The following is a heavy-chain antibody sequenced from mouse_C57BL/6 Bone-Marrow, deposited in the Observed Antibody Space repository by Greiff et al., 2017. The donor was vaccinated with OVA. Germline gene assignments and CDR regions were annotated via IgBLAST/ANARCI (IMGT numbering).Heavy chain of an antibody. J-gene: IGHJ2*01. V-gene: IGHV1-81*01. CDR3: ARWTVVEEGDY. D-gene: IGHD1-1*01. Sequence: VQLKESGAELARPGASVKLSCKASGYTFTSYGISWVKQRTGQGLEWIGEIYPRSGNTYYNEKFKGKATLTADKSSSTAYMELRSLTSEDSAVYFCARWTVVEEGDYWGQGTTLTVSS. CDR2: IYPRSGNT. CDR1: GYTFTSYG.